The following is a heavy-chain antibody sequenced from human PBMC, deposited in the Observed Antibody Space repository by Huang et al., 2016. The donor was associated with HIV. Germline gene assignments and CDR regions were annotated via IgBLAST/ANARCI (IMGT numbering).Heavy chain of an antibody. Sequence: QVQLVQSAAEVKKPGSSVKVSCEASGGTFSSYAISWVRQAPGQGLEWRGGIIPSLGKTNNTQKFQGRVTITADESSSTDYMGLRSLRSEDTAVYYCARASGRIQLPGGYFDLWGRGTLVTVSS. CDR2: IIPSLGKT. D-gene: IGHD1-1*01. CDR3: ARASGRIQLPGGYFDL. V-gene: IGHV1-69*01. CDR1: GGTFSSYA. J-gene: IGHJ2*01.